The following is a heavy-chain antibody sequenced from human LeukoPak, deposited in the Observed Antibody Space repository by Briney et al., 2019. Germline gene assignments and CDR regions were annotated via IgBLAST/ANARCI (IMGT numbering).Heavy chain of an antibody. Sequence: GGSLRLSCEGSGFSVSTNYMNWVRQAPGKGLEWVSTLYSGGSTYYADSVKGRFTVSRDSSKNTPYLHMNSLRAEDTAVYYCARVGDHYHWYLDVWGRGTLVTASS. D-gene: IGHD3-10*01. CDR3: ARVGDHYHWYLDV. CDR1: GFSVSTNY. J-gene: IGHJ2*01. CDR2: LYSGGST. V-gene: IGHV3-53*01.